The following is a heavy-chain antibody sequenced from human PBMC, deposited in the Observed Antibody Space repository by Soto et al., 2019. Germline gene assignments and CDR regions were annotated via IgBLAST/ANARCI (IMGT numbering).Heavy chain of an antibody. CDR1: GFTFSSYA. CDR3: AKDPSSIYGDYYYYYYMDV. Sequence: GGSLRLSCAASGFTFSSYAMSWVRQAPGKGLEWVSAISGSGGSTYYADSVKGRFTISRDNSKNTLYLQMNSLRAEDTAVYYCAKDPSSIYGDYYYYYYMDVWGKGTTVTVSS. CDR2: ISGSGGST. J-gene: IGHJ6*03. V-gene: IGHV3-23*01. D-gene: IGHD4-17*01.